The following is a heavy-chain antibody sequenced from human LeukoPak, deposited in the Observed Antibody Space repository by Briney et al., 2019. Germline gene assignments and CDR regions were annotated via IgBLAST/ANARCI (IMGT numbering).Heavy chain of an antibody. CDR1: GFTFSSYS. J-gene: IGHJ4*02. V-gene: IGHV3-21*01. Sequence: GGSLGLSCAASGFTFSSYSMNWVRQAPGKGLEWVSSISSSSSYIYYADSVKGRFTISRDNAKNSLYLQMNSLRAEDTAVYYCARGGDDYVWGSYRYTPYDYWGQGTLVTVSS. CDR2: ISSSSSYI. D-gene: IGHD3-16*02. CDR3: ARGGDDYVWGSYRYTPYDY.